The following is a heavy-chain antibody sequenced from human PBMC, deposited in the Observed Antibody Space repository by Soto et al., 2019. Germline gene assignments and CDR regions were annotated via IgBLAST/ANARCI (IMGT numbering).Heavy chain of an antibody. Sequence: LSLTCTISGDSFGNHYWTWIRQSPGKGLEWIGYIFHSGITDYNPSVKSRVTISIDKSRNLFSLNLTSVTAADTTVYYCARDRYFYDSRGYYRTLDSWGQGTLVTVSS. CDR3: ARDRYFYDSRGYYRTLDS. CDR1: GDSFGNHY. V-gene: IGHV4-59*11. J-gene: IGHJ5*01. CDR2: IFHSGIT. D-gene: IGHD3-22*01.